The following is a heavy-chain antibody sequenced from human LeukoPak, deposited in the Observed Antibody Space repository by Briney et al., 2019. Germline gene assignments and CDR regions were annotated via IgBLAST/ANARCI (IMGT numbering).Heavy chain of an antibody. J-gene: IGHJ4*02. Sequence: ASVKVSCKVSEDTFTNYDIHWVRQATGQGLEWMGCLNPNSGHTVYPQNFQGRVSITRNTSTSTAYMELSSLRSEDTAVYYCARVMSRVRWFSHYWGQGTLVTVSS. D-gene: IGHD3-10*01. CDR3: ARVMSRVRWFSHY. CDR2: LNPNSGHT. V-gene: IGHV1-8*03. CDR1: EDTFTNYD.